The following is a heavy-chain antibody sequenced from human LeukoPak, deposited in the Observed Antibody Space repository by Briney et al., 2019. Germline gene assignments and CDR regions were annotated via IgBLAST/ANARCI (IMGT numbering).Heavy chain of an antibody. Sequence: GGSLRLSCAASGFTFSSYAMHWVRQAPGKGLEYVSAISSNGGSTYYANPVKGRFTISRDNSKNTLYLQMGSLRAEDMAVYYCARGCYDFWSGYYTGCYYYSMDVWGKGTTVTVSS. V-gene: IGHV3-64*01. J-gene: IGHJ6*03. CDR3: ARGCYDFWSGYYTGCYYYSMDV. D-gene: IGHD3-3*01. CDR1: GFTFSSYA. CDR2: ISSNGGST.